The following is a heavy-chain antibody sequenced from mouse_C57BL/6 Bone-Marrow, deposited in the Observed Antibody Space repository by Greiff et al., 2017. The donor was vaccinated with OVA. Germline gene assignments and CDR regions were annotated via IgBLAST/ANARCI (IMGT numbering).Heavy chain of an antibody. Sequence: EVKVEESGGGLVQPGGSLSLSCAASGFTFTDYYMSWVRQPPGKALEWLGFIRNKANGYTTEYSASVKGRFTISRDNSQSILYLQMNALRAEDSATYYCARYNYGSSYEDWFAYWGQGTLVTVSA. V-gene: IGHV7-3*01. D-gene: IGHD1-1*01. J-gene: IGHJ3*01. CDR2: IRNKANGYTT. CDR1: GFTFTDYY. CDR3: ARYNYGSSYEDWFAY.